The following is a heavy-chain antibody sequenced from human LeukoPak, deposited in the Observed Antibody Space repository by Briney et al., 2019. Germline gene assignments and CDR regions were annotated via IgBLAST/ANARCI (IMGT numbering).Heavy chain of an antibody. CDR3: ARTMAF. Sequence: GGSLRLSCTASGFTFSSYEMNWVRKAPGKGLEWVSDISSSGSPIYYADSVKGRFTVSRDNAKNSLYLQMSSLRAEDTAVYYCARTMAFWGQGTLVAVSS. CDR2: ISSSGSPI. CDR1: GFTFSSYE. V-gene: IGHV3-48*03. J-gene: IGHJ4*02. D-gene: IGHD5-24*01.